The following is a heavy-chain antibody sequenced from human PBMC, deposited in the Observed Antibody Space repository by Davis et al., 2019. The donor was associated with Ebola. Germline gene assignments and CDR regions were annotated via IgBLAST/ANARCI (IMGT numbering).Heavy chain of an antibody. J-gene: IGHJ5*02. Sequence: SETLSLTCAVSGGSISSYYWAWIRQPAGKGLEWIGLMYKTGSTNYNPSLKSRVSMSVDTSKNQFSLKLSSVTAADTAVYYCARYWFWSANWFDPWGQGTLVTVSS. D-gene: IGHD3-3*01. CDR1: GGSISSYY. CDR3: ARYWFWSANWFDP. CDR2: MYKTGST. V-gene: IGHV4-59*10.